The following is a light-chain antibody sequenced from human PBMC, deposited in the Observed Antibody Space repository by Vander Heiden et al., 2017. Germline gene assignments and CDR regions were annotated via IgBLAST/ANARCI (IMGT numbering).Light chain of an antibody. CDR3: QQSYSTLIYT. Sequence: DIQMTQSPSSLSASVGDRVTITCRASQSISSYLNWYQQKPGKAPKLLIYAASSLQSGVPSRFSGSGYGTDFTLTISSLQPEDFAPYYCQQSYSTLIYTFGQGTKLEIK. CDR1: QSISSY. V-gene: IGKV1-39*01. J-gene: IGKJ2*01. CDR2: AAS.